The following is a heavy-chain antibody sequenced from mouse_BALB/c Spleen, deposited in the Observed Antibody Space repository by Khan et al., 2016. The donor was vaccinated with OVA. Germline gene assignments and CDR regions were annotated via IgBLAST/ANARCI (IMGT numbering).Heavy chain of an antibody. Sequence: QLKESGPGLVQPSQSLSITCTVSGFSLTSYGVHWVRQSPGKGLEWLGVIWSGGNTDYNAAFISRLSISKDNSKSQVFFKMNSLQANDTAIYYCARIFIGTTDYAMDYWGQGTSVTVSS. J-gene: IGHJ4*01. V-gene: IGHV2-2*02. CDR1: GFSLTSYG. CDR2: IWSGGNT. CDR3: ARIFIGTTDYAMDY. D-gene: IGHD2-14*01.